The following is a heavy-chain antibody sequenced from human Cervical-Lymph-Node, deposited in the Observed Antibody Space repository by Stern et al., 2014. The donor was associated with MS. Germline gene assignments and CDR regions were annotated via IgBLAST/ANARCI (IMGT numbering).Heavy chain of an antibody. Sequence: QLVQSGAEMKKPGASVKVSCKASRDIFSDFYIHWVRQAPGQGLEWMGRINPKTGGTNSAQKYHDRVTMTRDTSITTTYMELRGLRSDDTAVYYCAMLLFGETRGYWGQGTLVIVSS. CDR3: AMLLFGETRGY. CDR2: INPKTGGT. J-gene: IGHJ4*02. V-gene: IGHV1-2*06. CDR1: RDIFSDFY. D-gene: IGHD3-10*01.